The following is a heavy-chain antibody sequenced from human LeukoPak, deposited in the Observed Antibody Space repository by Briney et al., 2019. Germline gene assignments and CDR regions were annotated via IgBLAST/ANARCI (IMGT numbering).Heavy chain of an antibody. CDR1: GGSISSGGYY. D-gene: IGHD2-2*01. CDR2: IYYSGST. CDR3: ARRSEYHWFHP. Sequence: SETLSLTCTVSGGSISSGGYYWSWIRQHPGKGLEWIGYIYYSGSTYYNPSLKSRVTISVDTSRSQFSLRLSSVTAADTAVYYCARRSEYHWFHPWGQGTLVTVSS. V-gene: IGHV4-31*03. J-gene: IGHJ5*02.